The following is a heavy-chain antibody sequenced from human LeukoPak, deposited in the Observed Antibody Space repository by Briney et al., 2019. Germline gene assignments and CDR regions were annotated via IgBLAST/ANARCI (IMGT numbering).Heavy chain of an antibody. CDR2: INHRGST. J-gene: IGHJ6*03. Sequence: SETLSLTCAVYNWSFSGYYWSWIRQPPGKGLEWIGEINHRGSTNNNPSLKSRVTISVDTSKNQFSLKLTSVTAADTAVYYCARLDIAARPRHYYYYYMDVWGKGTTVTVSS. CDR3: ARLDIAARPRHYYYYYMDV. D-gene: IGHD6-6*01. CDR1: NWSFSGYY. V-gene: IGHV4-34*01.